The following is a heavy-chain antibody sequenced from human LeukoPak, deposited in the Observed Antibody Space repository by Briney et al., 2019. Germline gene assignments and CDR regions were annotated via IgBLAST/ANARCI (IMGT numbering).Heavy chain of an antibody. V-gene: IGHV4-59*08. CDR3: ARRNGCNSDY. D-gene: IGHD5-24*01. CDR1: GGSINSYY. Sequence: KPSETLSLTCTVSGGSINSYYWSWIQQPPGKGLEWLGYIYDSGSTNYNPSLKSRVTISVDTSKNQFSLKLSSVTAADTAVYYCARRNGCNSDYWGQGTLVTVSS. J-gene: IGHJ4*02. CDR2: IYDSGST.